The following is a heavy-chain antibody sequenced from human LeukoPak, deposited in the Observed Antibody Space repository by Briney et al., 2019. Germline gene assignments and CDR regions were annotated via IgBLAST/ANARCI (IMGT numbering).Heavy chain of an antibody. CDR3: ARLAPVVRGVIQYYFDY. Sequence: KVGESLKISCKGSGYSFTSYWIGWVRQMPGKGLEWMGIIYPGDSDTRYSPSFQGQVTISADKSISTAYLQWSSLKASDTAMYYCARLAPVVRGVIQYYFDYWGQGTLVTVSS. J-gene: IGHJ4*02. D-gene: IGHD3-10*01. CDR2: IYPGDSDT. CDR1: GYSFTSYW. V-gene: IGHV5-51*01.